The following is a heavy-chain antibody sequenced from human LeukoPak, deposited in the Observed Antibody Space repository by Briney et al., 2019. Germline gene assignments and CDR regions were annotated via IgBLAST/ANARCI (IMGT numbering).Heavy chain of an antibody. CDR1: GFTFSSYW. CDR2: INSDGSST. D-gene: IGHD3-3*01. CDR3: ARVVWSGYYPFDY. J-gene: IGHJ4*02. Sequence: GGSLRLSCAASGFTFSSYWMHWVRQAPGEGLVWVSRINSDGSSTTYADSVDSRFTISRDNAKNTLYLQMNSLRAEDTAVYYCARVVWSGYYPFDYWGQGTLVTVSS. V-gene: IGHV3-74*01.